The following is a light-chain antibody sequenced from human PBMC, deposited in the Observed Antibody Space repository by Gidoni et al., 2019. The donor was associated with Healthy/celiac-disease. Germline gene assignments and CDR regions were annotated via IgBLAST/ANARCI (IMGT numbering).Light chain of an antibody. V-gene: IGKV1-39*01. CDR2: AAS. J-gene: IGKJ1*01. Sequence: DIQITQSPSSLSASVGDRVTIPCRASQSISSYLNWYQQKPGNAPTLLIYAASSLQSGVPSMFSGSGSGTDFTLTISSLQPEDFATYYCQQSYSTPWTFGQGTKVEIK. CDR3: QQSYSTPWT. CDR1: QSISSY.